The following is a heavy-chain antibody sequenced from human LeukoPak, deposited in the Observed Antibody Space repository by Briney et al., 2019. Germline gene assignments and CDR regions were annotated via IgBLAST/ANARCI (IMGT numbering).Heavy chain of an antibody. CDR1: GFTFSSYG. D-gene: IGHD6-13*01. CDR3: ARDGLRAAAPPRDFDY. Sequence: GGSLRLSRAASGFTFSSYGMHWVRQAPGKGLEWVAVIWYDGSNKYYADSVKGRFTISRDNSKNTLYLQMNSLRAEDTAVYYCARDGLRAAAPPRDFDYWGQGTLVTVSS. CDR2: IWYDGSNK. V-gene: IGHV3-33*01. J-gene: IGHJ4*02.